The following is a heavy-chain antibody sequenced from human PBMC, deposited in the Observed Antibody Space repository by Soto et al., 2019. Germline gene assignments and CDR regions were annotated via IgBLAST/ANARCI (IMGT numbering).Heavy chain of an antibody. D-gene: IGHD1-1*01. Sequence: QVQLVESGGGVVQPGMSLRLSCAASGFVFSDFGMDWVRQAPGKGLEWVAVISSEGNHQFYADSVKGLFTISRDDSEKILYRQRNTRTDDDTAVYYCAKDQLEPGYNDYYGMDVWGQGTTVTVS. CDR2: ISSEGNHQ. V-gene: IGHV3-30*18. CDR3: AKDQLEPGYNDYYGMDV. CDR1: GFVFSDFG. J-gene: IGHJ6*02.